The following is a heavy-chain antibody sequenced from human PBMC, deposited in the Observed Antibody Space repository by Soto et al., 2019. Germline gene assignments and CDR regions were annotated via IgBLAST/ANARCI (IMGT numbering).Heavy chain of an antibody. CDR3: ARDPHGDYDY. D-gene: IGHD4-17*01. Sequence: SETLSLTCTVSGGSISSGGYYWSWIRQHPGKGLEWIGYIYYSGSTYYNPSLKSRVTISVDTSKNQFSLKLSSVTAADTAVYYCARDPHGDYDYWGQGTLVTVSS. J-gene: IGHJ4*02. V-gene: IGHV4-31*03. CDR1: GGSISSGGYY. CDR2: IYYSGST.